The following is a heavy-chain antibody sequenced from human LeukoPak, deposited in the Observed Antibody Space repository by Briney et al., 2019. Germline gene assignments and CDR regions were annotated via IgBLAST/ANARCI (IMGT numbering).Heavy chain of an antibody. CDR2: INPSGGST. V-gene: IGHV1-46*01. CDR3: ARDREYDSSGYYPASG. Sequence: ASVKVSCKASGYTFTSYYMHWVRQAPGQGLEWMGIINPSGGSTSYARKFQGRVTMNRDTSTSTVYMELSSLRSEDTAVYYCARDREYDSSGYYPASGWGQGTLVTVSS. J-gene: IGHJ4*02. D-gene: IGHD3-22*01. CDR1: GYTFTSYY.